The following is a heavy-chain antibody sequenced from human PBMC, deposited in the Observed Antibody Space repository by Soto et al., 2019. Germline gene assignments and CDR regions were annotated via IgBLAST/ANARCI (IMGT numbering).Heavy chain of an antibody. D-gene: IGHD5-18*01. J-gene: IGHJ4*02. V-gene: IGHV3-11*05. CDR2: ISSSSSYT. CDR3: ARDPVGGYSYHDY. Sequence: GGSLRVSCGAAGVSCSDYYMHWIRQAPGKGLEWVSYISSSSSYTNYADSVKGRFTISRDNAKNSLYLQMNSLRAEDTAVYYCARDPVGGYSYHDYWGQGTLVTVSS. CDR1: GVSCSDYY.